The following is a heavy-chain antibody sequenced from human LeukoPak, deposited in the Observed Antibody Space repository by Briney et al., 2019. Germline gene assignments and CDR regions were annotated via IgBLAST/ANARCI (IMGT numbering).Heavy chain of an antibody. Sequence: SETLSLTCTVSGGSIISYYWSWIRQPPGKGLEWIGYIYYSGSTNYNPSLKSRVTISVDTSKNQFSLKLSSVTAADTAVYYCARDREQRLFDYWGQGTLVTVSS. V-gene: IGHV4-59*01. J-gene: IGHJ4*02. D-gene: IGHD5-24*01. CDR3: ARDREQRLFDY. CDR1: GGSIISYY. CDR2: IYYSGST.